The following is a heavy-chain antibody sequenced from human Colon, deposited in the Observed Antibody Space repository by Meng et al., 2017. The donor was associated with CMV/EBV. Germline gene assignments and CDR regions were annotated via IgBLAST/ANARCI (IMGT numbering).Heavy chain of an antibody. CDR1: GYTFTTYG. D-gene: IGHD3-22*01. Sequence: ASVKVSCKASGYTFTTYGLSWVRQAPGQGLEWLGWISAYYGSTTYAQSLQGRLTLTRDTSTNTAYMELGSLRSDDTAVYYCTRESSAPYDGIGFPHYWGRGTLVTVSS. CDR3: TRESSAPYDGIGFPHY. CDR2: ISAYYGST. J-gene: IGHJ2*01. V-gene: IGHV1-18*01.